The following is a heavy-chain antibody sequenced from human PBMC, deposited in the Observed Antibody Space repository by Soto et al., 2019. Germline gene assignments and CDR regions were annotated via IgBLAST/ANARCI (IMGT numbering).Heavy chain of an antibody. V-gene: IGHV4-30-4*01. D-gene: IGHD3-3*01. CDR2: IYYNGDT. Sequence: QVRLQESGPKLVRPSQTLSLTCSVSGVSINRGDYYWSWIRQSPGRGLEWIGSIYYNGDTNYNPFLGSRVTLSVDEFKKQFFLDLQSVVASDTAVYFCAREGGDFVQVPYYWGQGTLITVSS. CDR3: AREGGDFVQVPYY. CDR1: GVSINRGDYY. J-gene: IGHJ4*02.